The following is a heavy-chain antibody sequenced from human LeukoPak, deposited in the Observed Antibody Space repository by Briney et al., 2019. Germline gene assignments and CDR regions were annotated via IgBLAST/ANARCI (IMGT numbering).Heavy chain of an antibody. CDR3: ARDRIMGYSRTWGYGMDV. CDR1: GYTFTSYY. V-gene: IGHV1-46*01. CDR2: INPSGGIT. Sequence: ASVKVSCKASGYTFTSYYMHWVRQAPGQGLDWMGIINPSGGITSYAQKFQGRVTMTRDTSTSTVYMELSSLRSDYTAVYYCARDRIMGYSRTWGYGMDVWGQGTTVTVSS. J-gene: IGHJ6*02. D-gene: IGHD2-15*01.